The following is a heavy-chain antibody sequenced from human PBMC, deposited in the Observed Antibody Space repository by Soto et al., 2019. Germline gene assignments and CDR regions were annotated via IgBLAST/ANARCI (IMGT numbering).Heavy chain of an antibody. V-gene: IGHV4-59*01. J-gene: IGHJ3*02. D-gene: IGHD3-22*01. CDR2: IYYSGST. CDR1: GGSISSYY. Sequence: QVQLQESGPGLVKPSETLSLTCTVSGGSISSYYWSWIRQPPGKGLEWIGYIYYSGSTNYNPSLKSRFTISVDTSKNQFSLKLSSVTAADTAVYYCARVDYYDSSGSRPYDAFDIWGQGTMVTVSS. CDR3: ARVDYYDSSGSRPYDAFDI.